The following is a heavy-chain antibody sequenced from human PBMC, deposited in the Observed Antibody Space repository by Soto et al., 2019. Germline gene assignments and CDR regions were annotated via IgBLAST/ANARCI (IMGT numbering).Heavy chain of an antibody. CDR3: ARSSSGWGGGFDC. J-gene: IGHJ4*02. D-gene: IGHD6-19*01. CDR1: GYTFTSYD. Sequence: QVQLVQSGAEVKKPGASVKVSCKASGYTFTSYDINWVRQATGQGLEWMGWMNPNSGKTGYAQKFQRKVTMTSKTSMSTAYMELSSLRSEDTAVYYWARSSSGWGGGFDCWGQGTLVTVSS. V-gene: IGHV1-8*01. CDR2: MNPNSGKT.